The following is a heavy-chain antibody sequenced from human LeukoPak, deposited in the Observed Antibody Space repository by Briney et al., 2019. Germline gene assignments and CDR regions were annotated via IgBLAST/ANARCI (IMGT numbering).Heavy chain of an antibody. CDR1: GGSMSSSSYY. CDR3: ATHRGRKTIAAAGYNWFDP. J-gene: IGHJ5*02. D-gene: IGHD6-13*01. CDR2: IYYSGST. V-gene: IGHV4-39*01. Sequence: SETLSLTCTVSGGSMSSSSYYWGWIRQPPGKGLEWFGSIYYSGSTYYNPSLKSRVTISVDTSKHQFSLKLSSVTAADTAVYYCATHRGRKTIAAAGYNWFDPWGQGTLVTVSS.